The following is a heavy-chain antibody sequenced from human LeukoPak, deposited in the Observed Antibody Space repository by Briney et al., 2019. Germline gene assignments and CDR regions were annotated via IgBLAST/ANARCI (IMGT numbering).Heavy chain of an antibody. CDR3: AKDYSSGYDAFDI. D-gene: IGHD6-19*01. V-gene: IGHV3-30*18. CDR2: ISYDGSNK. Sequence: GGSLRLSCAACGFTFSSYDMHWVRQAPGKGLEWVAVISYDGSNKYYADSVKGRFTISRDNSKNTLYLQMNSLRAEDTAVYYCAKDYSSGYDAFDIWGQGTMVTVSS. CDR1: GFTFSSYD. J-gene: IGHJ3*02.